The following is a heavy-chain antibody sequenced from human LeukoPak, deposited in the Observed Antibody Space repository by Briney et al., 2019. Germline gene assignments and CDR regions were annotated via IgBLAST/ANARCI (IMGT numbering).Heavy chain of an antibody. V-gene: IGHV3-30*04. J-gene: IGHJ6*04. CDR3: ARGGKQWLVRYYYYGMDV. CDR2: ISYDGSNK. Sequence: GRSLRLSCAASGFTFSSYAMHWVRQAPGKGLEWVAVISYDGSNKYYADSVKGRFTISRDNSKNTLYLQMNSLRAEDTAVYYCARGGKQWLVRYYYYGMDVWGKGTTVTVSS. D-gene: IGHD6-19*01. CDR1: GFTFSSYA.